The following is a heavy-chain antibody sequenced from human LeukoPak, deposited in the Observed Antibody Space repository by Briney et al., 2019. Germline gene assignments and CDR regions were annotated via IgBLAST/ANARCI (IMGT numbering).Heavy chain of an antibody. Sequence: SETLSLTCTVSGGSISSSSYYWGWIRQPPGKGLEWIGSIYYSGNTYYNASLKSQVSISIDTSKNQFSLRLTSVTAADTAVYYCARNGLAANGYFDYWGQGTLVTVSS. CDR3: ARNGLAANGYFDY. V-gene: IGHV4-39*01. CDR2: IYYSGNT. D-gene: IGHD2-8*01. CDR1: GGSISSSSYY. J-gene: IGHJ4*02.